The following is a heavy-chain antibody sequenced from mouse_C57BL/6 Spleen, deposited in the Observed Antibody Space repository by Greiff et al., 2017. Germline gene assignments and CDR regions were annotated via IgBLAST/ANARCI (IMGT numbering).Heavy chain of an antibody. CDR3: ARSNAMDY. Sequence: VQLQQSGPELVKPGASVKISCKASGYAFSSSWMNWVKQRPGKGLEWIGRIYPGDGDTNYNGKFKGKATLTADKSSSTAYMQLSSLTSEDSAVYCCARSNAMDYWGQGTSVTVSS. CDR1: GYAFSSSW. CDR2: IYPGDGDT. V-gene: IGHV1-82*01. J-gene: IGHJ4*01.